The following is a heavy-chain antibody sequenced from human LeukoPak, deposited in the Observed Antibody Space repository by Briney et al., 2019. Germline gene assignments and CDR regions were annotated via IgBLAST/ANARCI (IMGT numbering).Heavy chain of an antibody. CDR1: GGSISSYY. V-gene: IGHV4-59*08. CDR2: IYSTGST. J-gene: IGHJ4*02. Sequence: PSETLSLTCTVSGGSISSYYWSWIRQPPGKELEWIGYIYSTGSTSYNPSLKSQVTISIDTSKNQFSLNLNSVTAADTAVYYCARAPILYYFDCWGQGTLVTVSS. CDR3: ARAPILYYFDC.